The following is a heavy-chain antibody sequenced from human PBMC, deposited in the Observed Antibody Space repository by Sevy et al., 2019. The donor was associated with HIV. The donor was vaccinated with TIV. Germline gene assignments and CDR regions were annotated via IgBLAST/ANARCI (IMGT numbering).Heavy chain of an antibody. Sequence: ASVKVSCKASGYTFTGYYMHWVRQAPGQGLEWMGWINPNSGGTNYAQKFQGRVTMTRDTSISTAYMELSRLRSDDTAVYYCARDTPITMVRGVIYAFDIWGQGTMVTVSS. J-gene: IGHJ3*02. CDR2: INPNSGGT. CDR1: GYTFTGYY. CDR3: ARDTPITMVRGVIYAFDI. V-gene: IGHV1-2*02. D-gene: IGHD3-10*01.